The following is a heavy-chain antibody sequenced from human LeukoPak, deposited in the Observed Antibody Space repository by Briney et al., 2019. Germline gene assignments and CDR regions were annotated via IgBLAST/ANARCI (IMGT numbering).Heavy chain of an antibody. CDR3: ARFSYSNPLAY. CDR1: RFTFRDHF. D-gene: IGHD4-11*01. J-gene: IGHJ4*02. CDR2: ISSSGSDT. Sequence: PGGSLRLSCGASRFTFRDHFMSWIRQPPGKGLEYVSYISSSGSDTYYSDSVKGRFTVSRDNAKNSLFQQMNSLRSEDTAVYYCARFSYSNPLAYWGQGTLVTVSS. V-gene: IGHV3-11*01.